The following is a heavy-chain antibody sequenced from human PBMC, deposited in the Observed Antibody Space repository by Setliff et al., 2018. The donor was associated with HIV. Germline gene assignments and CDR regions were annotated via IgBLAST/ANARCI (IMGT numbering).Heavy chain of an antibody. J-gene: IGHJ4*02. CDR3: ARKTEYYYDTSGFNPYAFDN. Sequence: SETLSLTCAVYGGSFSGYYWSWIRQPPGKGLEWIGEIHYSGSTNYSPSLKSRVTISVDTSKNQFSLRLNSVIAADTAVYYCARKTEYYYDTSGFNPYAFDNWGQGTLVTVSS. V-gene: IGHV4-34*01. CDR2: IHYSGST. CDR1: GGSFSGYY. D-gene: IGHD3-22*01.